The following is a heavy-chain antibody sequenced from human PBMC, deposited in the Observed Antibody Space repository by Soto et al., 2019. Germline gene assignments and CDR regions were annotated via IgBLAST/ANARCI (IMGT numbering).Heavy chain of an antibody. J-gene: IGHJ5*02. Sequence: ASVKVSCKASGYTFTRYDINWVRQATGQGLEWMGWMNPNSGNTGYAQKFQGRVTMTRNTSISTAYMELSSLRSEDTAVYYCARGMYYEFWSGYYLISPSRQVEPGGQGTLVP. V-gene: IGHV1-8*01. CDR1: GYTFTRYD. CDR2: MNPNSGNT. D-gene: IGHD3-3*01. CDR3: ARGMYYEFWSGYYLISPSRQVEP.